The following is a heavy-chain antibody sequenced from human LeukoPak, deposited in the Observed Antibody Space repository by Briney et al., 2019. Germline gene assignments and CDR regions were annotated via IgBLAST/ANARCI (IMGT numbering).Heavy chain of an antibody. Sequence: GGSLRLSCAASGFTFSSYSMNWVRQAPGKGLEWVSSISSSSSYIYYADSVKGRFTISRDNAKNSLYLQMNSLRAEDTAVYYCAGDLGDYYDSRGAFDIWGQGTMVTVSS. J-gene: IGHJ3*02. V-gene: IGHV3-21*01. CDR2: ISSSSSYI. CDR3: AGDLGDYYDSRGAFDI. D-gene: IGHD3-22*01. CDR1: GFTFSSYS.